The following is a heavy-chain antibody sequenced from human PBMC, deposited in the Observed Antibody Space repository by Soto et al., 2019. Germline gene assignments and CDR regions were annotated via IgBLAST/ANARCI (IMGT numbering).Heavy chain of an antibody. CDR2: IYPGDSDT. J-gene: IGHJ6*02. V-gene: IGHV5-51*01. D-gene: IGHD2-8*01. CDR3: ARQGSNGAYYYYGMDV. CDR1: GYRFSIYW. Sequence: PGEPLKISCQGSGYRFSIYWIAWVRQMPGKGLEWMGIIYPGDSDTIYSPSFQGQVTFSVDKSTSTAYLQWSSLKASDTAMYYCARQGSNGAYYYYGMDVWGQGTTVTVSS.